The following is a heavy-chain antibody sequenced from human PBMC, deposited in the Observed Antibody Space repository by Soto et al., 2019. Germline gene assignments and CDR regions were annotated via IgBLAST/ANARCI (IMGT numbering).Heavy chain of an antibody. J-gene: IGHJ4*02. CDR3: VRGPDYEGYFDY. CDR1: GTTFSNFA. Sequence: QVRLVQSGAEVKKTGSSVKVSCEASGTTFSNFAIGWVRQAPGQGPEWMGGIILPFGTPNYAQKFQGRVTISADESMTTAYMELGGLQSEDAAVYYCVRGPDYEGYFDYWGQGTLVTVSS. D-gene: IGHD3-22*01. CDR2: IILPFGTP. V-gene: IGHV1-69*12.